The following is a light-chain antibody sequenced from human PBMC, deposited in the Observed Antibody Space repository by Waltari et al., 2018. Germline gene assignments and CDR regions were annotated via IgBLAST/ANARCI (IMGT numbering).Light chain of an antibody. Sequence: SVLTQPHPVSGAPEQRDTSSCTGSSSNIGAGHDDHWYQQRPGTATKLIIYGNSNRPSGVPDRFSGSKSGTSASLAITGLQAEDEADYYCQSYDSSLSVVFGGGTKLTVL. CDR1: SSNIGAGHD. V-gene: IGLV1-40*01. CDR3: QSYDSSLSVV. J-gene: IGLJ2*01. CDR2: GNS.